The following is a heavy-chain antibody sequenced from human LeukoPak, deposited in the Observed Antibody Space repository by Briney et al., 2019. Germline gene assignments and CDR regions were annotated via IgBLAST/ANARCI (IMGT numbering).Heavy chain of an antibody. D-gene: IGHD5-18*01. J-gene: IGHJ4*02. V-gene: IGHV3-13*01. CDR1: GFTFSSYD. CDR3: ARAKMKQLGLPPLDY. CDR2: IGTAGDT. Sequence: GGSLRLSCAASGFTFSSYDMHWVRQATGKGLEWVSAIGTAGDTYYPGSVKGRFTISRENAKNSLYLQMNSLRAEDTAVYYCARAKMKQLGLPPLDYWGRGPLVPVSS.